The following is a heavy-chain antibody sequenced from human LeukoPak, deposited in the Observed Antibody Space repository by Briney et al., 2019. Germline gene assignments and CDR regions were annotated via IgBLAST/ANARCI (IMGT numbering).Heavy chain of an antibody. D-gene: IGHD3-9*01. J-gene: IGHJ3*02. Sequence: GESLKISCKGSGYSFISYWIGWVRQMPGKGLEWMGIIYPGDSDTRYSPSFQGQVTISADKSISTAYLQWSSLKASDTAMYYCARRYYDILTGPGAFDIWGQGTMVTVSS. CDR3: ARRYYDILTGPGAFDI. CDR2: IYPGDSDT. V-gene: IGHV5-51*01. CDR1: GYSFISYW.